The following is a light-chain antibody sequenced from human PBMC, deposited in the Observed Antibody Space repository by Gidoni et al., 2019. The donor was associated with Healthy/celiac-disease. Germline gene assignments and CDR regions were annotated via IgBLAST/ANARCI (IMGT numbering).Light chain of an antibody. Sequence: QSALTQPRSVSESPGQSVTISCTGTSSDVGGYHYVSWYQQHPGKAPKLMIYDVSKRPSGVPDRFSGSKSGNTASLTISGLQAEDEADYYCSSYAGSYTLFGGGTKLTVL. V-gene: IGLV2-11*01. CDR3: SSYAGSYTL. CDR1: SSDVGGYHY. J-gene: IGLJ2*01. CDR2: DVS.